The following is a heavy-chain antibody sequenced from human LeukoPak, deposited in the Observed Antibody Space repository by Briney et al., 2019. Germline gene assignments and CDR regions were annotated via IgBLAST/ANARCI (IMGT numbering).Heavy chain of an antibody. V-gene: IGHV3-30-3*01. CDR1: GFTLSSYA. Sequence: QPGRSLRLSCAASGFTLSSYAMHWVRQAPGKGLEWVAVISYDGSNKYYADSVKGRFTISRDNSKNTLYLQMNSLRAEDTAVYYCARSSYYYDSSGYYFDYWGQGTLVTVSS. D-gene: IGHD3-22*01. CDR2: ISYDGSNK. CDR3: ARSSYYYDSSGYYFDY. J-gene: IGHJ4*02.